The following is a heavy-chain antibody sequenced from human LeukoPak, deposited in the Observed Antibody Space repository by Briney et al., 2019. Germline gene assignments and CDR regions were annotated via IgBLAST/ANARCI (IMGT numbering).Heavy chain of an antibody. CDR1: GFTSSSYA. Sequence: GGSLRLSCAASGFTSSSYAMSWVRQAPGKGLEWVSAISGSGGSTYYADSVKGRLTISRDNSKNTLYLQMNSLRAEDTAVYYCAKEIVLMVYAILGYWGQGTLVTVSS. CDR2: ISGSGGST. J-gene: IGHJ4*02. V-gene: IGHV3-23*01. CDR3: AKEIVLMVYAILGY. D-gene: IGHD2-8*01.